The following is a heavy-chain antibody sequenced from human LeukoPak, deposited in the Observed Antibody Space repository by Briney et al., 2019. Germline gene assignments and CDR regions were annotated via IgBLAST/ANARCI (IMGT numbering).Heavy chain of an antibody. J-gene: IGHJ4*02. D-gene: IGHD2-8*02. CDR1: GFAFSIFA. CDR3: ATYRQVLLPFES. V-gene: IGHV3-23*01. CDR2: IFPSGGEI. Sequence: GGSLRLSCAASGFAFSIFAMIWVRQPPGKGLEWVSSIFPSGGEIHYADSVRGRFTISRDNSKSTLSLQMNSLRAEDTAIYYCATYRQVLLPFESWGQGTLVTVSS.